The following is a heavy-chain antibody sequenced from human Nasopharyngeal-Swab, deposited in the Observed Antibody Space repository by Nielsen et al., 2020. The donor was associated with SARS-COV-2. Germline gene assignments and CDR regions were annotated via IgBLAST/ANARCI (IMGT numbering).Heavy chain of an antibody. CDR1: GFTFSSYW. CDR3: ARTDYGSTFDP. Sequence: GESLKISCAASGFTFSSYWMSWVRQAPGKGLEWVANIKEDGSDKYHVDSVKGRFTISRDNAKNSLYLQMNSLRAEDTAVYYCARTDYGSTFDPWGQGTRVTVSS. CDR2: IKEDGSDK. J-gene: IGHJ5*02. D-gene: IGHD4-23*01. V-gene: IGHV3-7*01.